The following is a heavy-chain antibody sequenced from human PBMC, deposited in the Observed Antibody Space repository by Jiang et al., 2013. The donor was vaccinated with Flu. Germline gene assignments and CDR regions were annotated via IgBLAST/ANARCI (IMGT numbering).Heavy chain of an antibody. CDR3: GREVDDILTGYIDL. CDR1: GDSVSSKSVA. V-gene: IGHV6-1*01. J-gene: IGHJ4*02. CDR2: TYYRSKWYN. D-gene: IGHD3-9*01. Sequence: QTLSLTCAISGDSVSSKSVAWNWIRQSPSRGLEWLGRTYYRSKWYNDYAVSFKSRIVITPDTSRNQFSLQVNSVTPEDTALYYCGREVDDILTGYIDLWGQGT.